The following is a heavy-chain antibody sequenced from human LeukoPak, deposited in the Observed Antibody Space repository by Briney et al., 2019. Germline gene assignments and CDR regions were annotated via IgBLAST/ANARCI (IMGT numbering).Heavy chain of an antibody. D-gene: IGHD3-22*01. J-gene: IGHJ3*02. V-gene: IGHV3-23*01. CDR2: ISGSGGST. Sequence: GGSLRLSCAASGFTFSSYAMSWVRQAPGKGLKWVSAISGSGGSTYYADSVKGRFTISRDNSKNTLYLQMNSLRAEDTAVYYCAKDRRKYYYDSSGYYRSNDAFDIWGQGTMVTVSS. CDR3: AKDRRKYYYDSSGYYRSNDAFDI. CDR1: GFTFSSYA.